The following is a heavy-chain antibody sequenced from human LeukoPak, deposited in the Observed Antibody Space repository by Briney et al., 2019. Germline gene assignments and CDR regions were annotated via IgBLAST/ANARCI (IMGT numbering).Heavy chain of an antibody. J-gene: IGHJ6*02. CDR2: IIPIIGIA. CDR1: GGTFSSYA. CDR3: ARDCSSWYYYYYGMDV. D-gene: IGHD6-13*01. V-gene: IGHV1-69*04. Sequence: SVKVSCKASGGTFSSYAISWVRQAPGQGLEWMGRIIPIIGIANYAQKFQGRVTITADKSTSTAYMELSSLRSEDTAVYYCARDCSSWYYYYYGMDVWGQGTTVTVSS.